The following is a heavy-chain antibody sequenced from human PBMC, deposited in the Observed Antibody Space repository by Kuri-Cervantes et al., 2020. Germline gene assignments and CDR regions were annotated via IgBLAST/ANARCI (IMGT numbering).Heavy chain of an antibody. D-gene: IGHD3-3*01. CDR1: GYTFTSYA. Sequence: ASVKVSCKASGYTFTSYAMHWVRQAPGQRLEWMGWINAGNGNTKYSQKFQGRVTMTRNTSISTAYMELSSLRSEDTAVYYCARTSPNDFWSGYLVYYYYYYMDVWGKGTTVTVSS. J-gene: IGHJ6*03. CDR3: ARTSPNDFWSGYLVYYYYYYMDV. V-gene: IGHV1-3*01. CDR2: INAGNGNT.